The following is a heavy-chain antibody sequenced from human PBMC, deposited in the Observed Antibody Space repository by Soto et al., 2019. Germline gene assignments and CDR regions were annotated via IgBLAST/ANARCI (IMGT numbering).Heavy chain of an antibody. CDR1: GFTFGDYA. CDR2: IRSKAYGGTT. CDR3: TRADSIAAAGPSDY. Sequence: GGSLRLSCTASGFTFGDYAMSWFRQAPGRGLEWVGFIRSKAYGGTTEYAASVKGRFTISRDDSKSIAYLQMNSLKTEDTAVYYCTRADSIAAAGPSDYWGQGTLVTVSS. V-gene: IGHV3-49*03. J-gene: IGHJ4*02. D-gene: IGHD6-13*01.